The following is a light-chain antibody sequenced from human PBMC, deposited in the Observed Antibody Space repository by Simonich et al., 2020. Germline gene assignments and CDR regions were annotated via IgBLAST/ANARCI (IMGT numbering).Light chain of an antibody. J-gene: IGLJ2*01. CDR2: DVS. V-gene: IGLV2-14*01. CDR3: SSYTSSSTLV. CDR1: SRDVGGYND. Sequence: QSALTQPASVSGSPGQSITISCTGTSRDVGGYNDVSWYPQHPGKAPKLMIYDVSKRPSGVSNRFSGSKSGNTASLTISGLQAEDEADYYCSSYTSSSTLVFGGGTKLTVL.